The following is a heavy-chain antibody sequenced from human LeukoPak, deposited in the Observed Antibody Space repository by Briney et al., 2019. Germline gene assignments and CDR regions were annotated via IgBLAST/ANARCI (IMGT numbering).Heavy chain of an antibody. V-gene: IGHV4-30-2*01. J-gene: IGHJ3*01. Sequence: SETLSLTCTVSGGSISSDGYYWSWIRQPPGKGLEWIGHIYYTGSTHYNASLKSRVTISVDRSKNQVSLNLNSVTAVDTAVYYCASPMTLVVRGLAGIDAFDVWGQGTMVTVSS. CDR2: IYYTGST. CDR1: GGSISSDGYY. D-gene: IGHD3-10*01. CDR3: ASPMTLVVRGLAGIDAFDV.